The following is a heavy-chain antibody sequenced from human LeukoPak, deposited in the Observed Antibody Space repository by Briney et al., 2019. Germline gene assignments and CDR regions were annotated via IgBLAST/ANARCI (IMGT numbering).Heavy chain of an antibody. Sequence: PGGSLRLSCAASEFTFSSYEMNWVRQAPGKGLEWVSYISSSGTTVYYADSVKGRFTISRDNAKNSLYLQMNSLRAEDTAVYYCAGTLYYYDSSGYYYWGQGTLVTVSS. V-gene: IGHV3-48*03. CDR1: EFTFSSYE. D-gene: IGHD3-22*01. CDR2: ISSSGTTV. J-gene: IGHJ4*02. CDR3: AGTLYYYDSSGYYY.